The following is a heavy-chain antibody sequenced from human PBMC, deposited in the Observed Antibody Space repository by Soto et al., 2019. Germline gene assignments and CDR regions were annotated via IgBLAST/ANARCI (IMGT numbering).Heavy chain of an antibody. CDR2: MNPNSGNQ. J-gene: IGHJ6*02. CDR3: ARERGRYGMDV. D-gene: IGHD3-10*01. CDR1: GYTFTSYD. Sequence: QVQLVQSGAEVKKPGASVKVSCKASGYTFTSYDINWVRQATGQGLEYMGWMNPNSGNQGYAQKFQGRVTMTRNTSRSTAYMELSSLRSDDTAGYYCARERGRYGMDVWGQGTTVTVSS. V-gene: IGHV1-8*01.